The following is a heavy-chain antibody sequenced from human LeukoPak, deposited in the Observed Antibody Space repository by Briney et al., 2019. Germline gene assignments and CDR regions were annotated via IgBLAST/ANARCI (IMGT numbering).Heavy chain of an antibody. Sequence: GGSLRLSCAASGFTFSSSAMNWVRQAPGKGLEWVSSINNVGSHIYYADSVKGRFTISRDNAKNSLYLQMNSLRAEDTAVYYCARDGEYDAFDIWGQGTMVTVSS. J-gene: IGHJ3*02. CDR1: GFTFSSSA. CDR3: ARDGEYDAFDI. CDR2: INNVGSHI. D-gene: IGHD7-27*01. V-gene: IGHV3-21*04.